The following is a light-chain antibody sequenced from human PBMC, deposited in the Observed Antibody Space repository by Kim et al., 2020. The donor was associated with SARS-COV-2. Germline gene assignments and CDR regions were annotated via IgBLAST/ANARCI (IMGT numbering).Light chain of an antibody. CDR3: LLSYSDSRV. V-gene: IGLV7-46*01. CDR1: TGAVTSDHF. Sequence: PGGTVTLTCDSITGAVTSDHFPYWFQQKPGQAPRTLIYDTGNRHSWTPARFSGSLLGGKAALTLSAAQAEDEADYYCLLSYSDSRVFGGGTQLTVL. CDR2: DTG. J-gene: IGLJ2*01.